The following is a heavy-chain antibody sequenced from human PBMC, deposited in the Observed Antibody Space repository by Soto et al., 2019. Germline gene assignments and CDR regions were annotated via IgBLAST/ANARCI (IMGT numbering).Heavy chain of an antibody. D-gene: IGHD5-12*01. CDR3: ARNTLRLDY. CDR2: INVGNGKT. J-gene: IGHJ4*02. Sequence: GASVEVSCKASGYTFSSYTMHWVRQAPGQSLEWMGWINVGNGKTEYSQKFQGRVTITRDTSANTAYMELSSLRSEDTAVYYCARNTLRLDYWGQGTLVTVSS. V-gene: IGHV1-3*01. CDR1: GYTFSSYT.